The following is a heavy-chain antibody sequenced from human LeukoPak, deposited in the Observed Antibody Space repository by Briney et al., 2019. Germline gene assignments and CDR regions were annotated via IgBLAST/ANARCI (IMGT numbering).Heavy chain of an antibody. V-gene: IGHV4-59*01. J-gene: IGHJ5*02. CDR2: IYSSGST. D-gene: IGHD6-6*01. CDR1: GASMTTYY. Sequence: SETLSLTCTVSGASMTTYYWSWIRQPPGKGLEWVAYIYSSGSTNYNPSLKSRVTISVDTSKNQFSLKLSSVTAADTAVYYCARVARPRRFDPWGQGTLVTVSS. CDR3: ARVARPRRFDP.